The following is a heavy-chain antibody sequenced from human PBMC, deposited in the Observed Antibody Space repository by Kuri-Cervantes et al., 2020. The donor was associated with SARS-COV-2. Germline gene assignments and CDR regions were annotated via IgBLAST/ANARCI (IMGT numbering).Heavy chain of an antibody. V-gene: IGHV4-59*01. CDR2: VYNSGIT. D-gene: IGHD6-19*01. CDR3: ARSWVSVAARYGGFDN. Sequence: ESLQISCNVSGDSIRDYYWNWIRQAPGKVLEWIRYVYNSGITDYNPSLKSRVTISVHTTKIQFTLRLNSVTAADTDIYYCARSWVSVAARYGGFDNWGQGTLVTVSS. CDR1: GDSIRDYY. J-gene: IGHJ4*01.